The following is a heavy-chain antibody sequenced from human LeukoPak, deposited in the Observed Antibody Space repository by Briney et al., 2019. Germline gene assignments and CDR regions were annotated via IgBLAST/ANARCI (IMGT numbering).Heavy chain of an antibody. CDR2: IYPDDSDT. D-gene: IGHD2-2*01. V-gene: IGHV5-51*01. J-gene: IGHJ3*02. Sequence: GESLKISCKGSGCSFINYWIGWVRQMPGKGLEWMGIIYPDDSDTRYSPSFQGQVTISADKSISTAYLQWSSLKASDTAMYYCARRRVAAATLYDAFAIWGQGTMVTVSS. CDR3: ARRRVAAATLYDAFAI. CDR1: GCSFINYW.